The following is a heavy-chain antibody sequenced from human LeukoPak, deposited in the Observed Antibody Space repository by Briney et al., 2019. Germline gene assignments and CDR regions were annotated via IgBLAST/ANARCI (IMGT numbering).Heavy chain of an antibody. J-gene: IGHJ5*02. D-gene: IGHD1-26*01. Sequence: PSGTLSLTCTVSAYSISDGFLWGWIRQPPGKGLEGIGSIYHSGTTYCNPSLKSRVTMSVDMSKNQFSLKLSSVTAADTAVYYCTRLSHVAGAPKVSWFDPWGQGTLVTVSS. CDR2: IYHSGTT. CDR1: AYSISDGFL. V-gene: IGHV4-38-2*02. CDR3: TRLSHVAGAPKVSWFDP.